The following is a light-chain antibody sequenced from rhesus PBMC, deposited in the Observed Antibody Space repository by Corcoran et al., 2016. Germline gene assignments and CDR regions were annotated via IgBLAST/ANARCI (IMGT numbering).Light chain of an antibody. CDR3: QQGYRTPLT. Sequence: DIQMTQSPSSLSASVGDRVTVTCRASQGINKELRWYQQKPGKAPTLLIYAASSLQTGVSSRFSGSGSGTDCTLTISSLQPEDFSTYYCQQGYRTPLTFGGGTKVALK. J-gene: IGKJ4*01. V-gene: IGKV1-94*01. CDR2: AAS. CDR1: QGINKE.